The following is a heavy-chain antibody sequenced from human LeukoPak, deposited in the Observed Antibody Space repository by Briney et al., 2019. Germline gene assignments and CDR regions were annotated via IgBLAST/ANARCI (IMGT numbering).Heavy chain of an antibody. CDR2: INQGGSEK. D-gene: IGHD6-19*01. CDR1: GFTFSNYW. Sequence: GGSLRLSCAASGFTFSNYWMGWLRQAPGKGLEWVANINQGGSEKNYVDSVKGRFTISRDNAKNSLYVQMNNLRAEDTAVYYCARIGRYSSGRYYFDYRGQGTLVTVSS. V-gene: IGHV3-7*01. CDR3: ARIGRYSSGRYYFDY. J-gene: IGHJ4*02.